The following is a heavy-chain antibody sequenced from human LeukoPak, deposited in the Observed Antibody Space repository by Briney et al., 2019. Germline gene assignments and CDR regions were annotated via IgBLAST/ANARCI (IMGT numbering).Heavy chain of an antibody. D-gene: IGHD3-3*01. CDR1: GGSFSGYY. CDR3: ALNHDFWSGYWNY. Sequence: SETLSLTCAVYGGSFSGYYWSWIRQPPGKGLEWIGEINHSGSTNYNPSLKSRVTISVDTSKNQFSLKLSSVTAADTAVYYCALNHDFWSGYWNYWGQGTLVTVSS. V-gene: IGHV4-34*01. CDR2: INHSGST. J-gene: IGHJ4*02.